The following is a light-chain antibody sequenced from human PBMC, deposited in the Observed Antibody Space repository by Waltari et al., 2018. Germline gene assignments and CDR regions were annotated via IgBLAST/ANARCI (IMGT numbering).Light chain of an antibody. Sequence: DIVMTQSPDSLAVSLGASATISCTSSQSVLYSSNNKNYLAWYQQKPGQPPKLLIYWASTRESGVPDRFSGSGSGTDFTLTISSLQAEDVAVYYCQQYYSTLTFGGGTKVEIK. V-gene: IGKV4-1*01. CDR3: QQYYSTLT. CDR2: WAS. J-gene: IGKJ4*01. CDR1: QSVLYSSNNKNY.